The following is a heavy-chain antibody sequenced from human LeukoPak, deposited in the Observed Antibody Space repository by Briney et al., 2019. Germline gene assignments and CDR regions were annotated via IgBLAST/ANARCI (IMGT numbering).Heavy chain of an antibody. V-gene: IGHV3-30*18. D-gene: IGHD3-3*01. CDR3: AKEVAKKITIFGVVLPNSSKHYYGMDV. CDR1: GFTFSSYG. J-gene: IGHJ6*02. Sequence: GGSLRLSCAASGFTFSSYGMHWVRQAPGKGLEWVAVISYDGSNKYYADSVKGRFTISRDNSKNTLYLQMNSLRAEDTAVYYCAKEVAKKITIFGVVLPNSSKHYYGMDVWGQGTTVTVSS. CDR2: ISYDGSNK.